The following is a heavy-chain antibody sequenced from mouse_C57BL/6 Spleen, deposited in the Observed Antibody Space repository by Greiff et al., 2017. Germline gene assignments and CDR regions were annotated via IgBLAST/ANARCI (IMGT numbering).Heavy chain of an antibody. J-gene: IGHJ2*01. CDR3: AREREIITTVGATDY. D-gene: IGHD1-1*01. CDR2: IDPSDSET. Sequence: QVQLQQPGAELVRPGSSVKLSCKASGYTFTSYWMHWVKQRPIQGLEWIGNIDPSDSETHYNQKFKDKATLTVDKSSSTAYMQLSSLTSEDSAVYYCAREREIITTVGATDYWGQGTTLTVSS. CDR1: GYTFTSYW. V-gene: IGHV1-52*01.